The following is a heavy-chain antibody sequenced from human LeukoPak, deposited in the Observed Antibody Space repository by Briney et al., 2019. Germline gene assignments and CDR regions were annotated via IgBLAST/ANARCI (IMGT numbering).Heavy chain of an antibody. CDR2: FSASDGRT. J-gene: IGHJ4*02. V-gene: IGHV3-23*01. D-gene: IGHD3-10*01. CDR3: AAFPRSLIRGVNMDPIDY. Sequence: GGSLRLSCAASGFTFTSYAMSWVRQAPGKGLEYISTFSASDGRTYYADSVKGRFTISRDNSKYTLYLQMNSLRAEDTAVYYCAAFPRSLIRGVNMDPIDYWGPGTLVTVSS. CDR1: GFTFTSYA.